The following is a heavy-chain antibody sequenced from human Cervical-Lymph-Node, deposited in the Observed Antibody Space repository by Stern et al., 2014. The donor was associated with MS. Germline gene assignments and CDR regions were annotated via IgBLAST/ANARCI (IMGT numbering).Heavy chain of an antibody. D-gene: IGHD1-26*01. CDR3: ARESGTYYDYFDH. Sequence: QVQLVQSGAEVKKPGASVKVSCKASGYTFTSYNVHWVRQAPGQGFEWMGILSPTGGRTTYAQKFQGRVTMTRDTSTSTVYMDLSSLRSEDTAVYYCARESGTYYDYFDHWGQGTLVTVSS. CDR2: LSPTGGRT. V-gene: IGHV1-46*03. J-gene: IGHJ4*02. CDR1: GYTFTSYN.